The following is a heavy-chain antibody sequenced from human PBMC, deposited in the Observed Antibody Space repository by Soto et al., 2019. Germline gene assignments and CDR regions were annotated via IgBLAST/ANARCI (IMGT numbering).Heavy chain of an antibody. CDR2: TFHGGTT. CDR1: VGSITSSSYY. D-gene: IGHD1-1*01. CDR3: ARRGGGTQINNYFEP. V-gene: IGHV4-39*01. Sequence: PSETLSLTCTFSVGSITSSSYYCGWIRQPPWKGLEWIGTTFHGGTTYYNPSLKSRVAISVDTSKNQFSLNLRSVTAADTAMYYWARRGGGTQINNYFEPWGPGTLVIVSS. J-gene: IGHJ5*02.